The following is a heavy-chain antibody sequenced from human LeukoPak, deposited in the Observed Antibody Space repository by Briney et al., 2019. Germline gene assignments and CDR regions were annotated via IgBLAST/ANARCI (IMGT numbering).Heavy chain of an antibody. CDR1: GFTFSSYW. Sequence: GGSLRLSCAASGFTFSSYWMSWVRQAPGKGLEWVANIKQDGSEKYYVDSVKGRFTISRDNAKNSLYLQMNSLRAEDTAVYYCARDNDISPTRVFDYWGQGTLVTVSS. D-gene: IGHD3-9*01. J-gene: IGHJ4*02. V-gene: IGHV3-7*03. CDR3: ARDNDISPTRVFDY. CDR2: IKQDGSEK.